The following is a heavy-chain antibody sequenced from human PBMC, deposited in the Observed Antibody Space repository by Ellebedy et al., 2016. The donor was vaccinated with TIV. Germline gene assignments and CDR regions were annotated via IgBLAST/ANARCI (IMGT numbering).Heavy chain of an antibody. CDR3: ARSTSAYHYNY. V-gene: IGHV6-1*01. J-gene: IGHJ4*02. D-gene: IGHD5-12*01. CDR2: TYYRSKWHN. CDR1: GDSFLSDTT. Sequence: SQTLSLTCAISGDSFLSDTTWSWIRQSPSRGLEWLGRTYYRSKWHNEYAVSVKSRITINPDTSKNQFSLQLNSVTPEDTAMYYCARSTSAYHYNYWGQGTLVTVSA.